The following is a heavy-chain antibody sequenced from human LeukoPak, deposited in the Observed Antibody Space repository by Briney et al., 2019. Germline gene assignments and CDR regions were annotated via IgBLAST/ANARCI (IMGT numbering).Heavy chain of an antibody. V-gene: IGHV3-30*18. CDR3: TKGGGWLVYSSLFRYDAFDI. Sequence: PAGGSLRLSCAASGFTFSSYGMHWVRQAPGKGLEWVAVISYDGSNKYYADSVKGRFTISRDNSKNTLYLQMNSLRAEDTAVYYCTKGGGWLVYSSLFRYDAFDIWGQGTMVTVSS. D-gene: IGHD6-19*01. CDR2: ISYDGSNK. J-gene: IGHJ3*02. CDR1: GFTFSSYG.